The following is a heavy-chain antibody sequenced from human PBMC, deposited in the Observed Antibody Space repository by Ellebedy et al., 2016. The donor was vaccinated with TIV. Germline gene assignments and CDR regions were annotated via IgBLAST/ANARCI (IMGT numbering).Heavy chain of an antibody. J-gene: IGHJ4*02. CDR1: RYTFISYD. CDR3: ARVGKTVADDY. Sequence: ASVKVSCKASRYTFISYDINWVRNTGYAQNFQGRATMTRNTSISTAYMELSSLRSEDTAVYYCARVGKTVADDYWGQGTLVTVSS. D-gene: IGHD6-19*01. V-gene: IGHV1-8*01. CDR2: NT.